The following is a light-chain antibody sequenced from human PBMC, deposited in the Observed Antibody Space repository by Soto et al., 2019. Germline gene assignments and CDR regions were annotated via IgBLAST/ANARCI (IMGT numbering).Light chain of an antibody. CDR2: DVS. V-gene: IGLV2-14*03. CDR3: MSYTTTSSFV. J-gene: IGLJ1*01. Sequence: QSVLTQPASMSGSPGQSITLSCTGTRSDIGTYNYLSWYQQHPGKAPRLVISDVSNRPSGVSNRFSGSKSGNTASLTITGLQSEDEADYYCMSYTTTSSFVFGSGTKLTVL. CDR1: RSDIGTYNY.